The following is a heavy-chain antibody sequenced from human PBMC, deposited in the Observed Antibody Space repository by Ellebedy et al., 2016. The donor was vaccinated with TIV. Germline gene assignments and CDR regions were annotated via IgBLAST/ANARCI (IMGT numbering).Heavy chain of an antibody. D-gene: IGHD7-27*01. CDR1: GYTLTTYG. V-gene: IGHV1-18*04. Sequence: AASVKASCKASGYTLTTYGINWVRQAPGQGLEWMGWTSAYNGNTENAQKFQGRVTMTTDTSTSTAYMELRSLMSDDTAVYFCARGNWGEVGDYWGQGNLVTVSS. CDR2: TSAYNGNT. CDR3: ARGNWGEVGDY. J-gene: IGHJ4*02.